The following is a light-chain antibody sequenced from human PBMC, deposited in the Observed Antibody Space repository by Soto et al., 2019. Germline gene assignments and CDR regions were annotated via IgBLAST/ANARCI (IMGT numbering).Light chain of an antibody. CDR1: SFNIGSNT. CDR2: NND. CDR3: AVWDDSLNGWV. Sequence: QSVLTQAPSTSGTPGQRVTISCSGSSFNIGSNTVSWYQQVPGTAPKLLICNNDQRPSGVPDRFAGSKSGTSASLAIGGLQSEDEAEYYCAVWDDSLNGWVFGGGTK. V-gene: IGLV1-44*01. J-gene: IGLJ3*02.